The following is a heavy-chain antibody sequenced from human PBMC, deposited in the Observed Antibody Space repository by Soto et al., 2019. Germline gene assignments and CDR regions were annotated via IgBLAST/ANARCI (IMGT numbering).Heavy chain of an antibody. CDR1: GFTFSSYA. CDR2: ISGSGGST. J-gene: IGHJ6*02. CDR3: AKDRLQQLDNYYYGMDV. Sequence: PGGSLRLSCAASGFTFSSYAMGWVRQAPGKGLEWVSAISGSGGSTYYADSVKGRFTISRDNSKNTLYLQMNSLRAEDTAVYYCAKDRLQQLDNYYYGMDVWGQGTTVTVSS. V-gene: IGHV3-23*01. D-gene: IGHD6-13*01.